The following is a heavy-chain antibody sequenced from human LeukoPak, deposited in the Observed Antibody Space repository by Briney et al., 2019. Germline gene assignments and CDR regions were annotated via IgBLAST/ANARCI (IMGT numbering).Heavy chain of an antibody. V-gene: IGHV3-33*01. D-gene: IGHD1-26*01. Sequence: PGGSLRLSCAASGFTFSSYGMHWVRQAPGKGLEWVAVIWYDGSNKYYADSVKGRLTISRDNSKNTLYLQVNSLRAEDTAVYYCARDSGNYYLDYWGQGTLVTVSS. J-gene: IGHJ4*02. CDR1: GFTFSSYG. CDR2: IWYDGSNK. CDR3: ARDSGNYYLDY.